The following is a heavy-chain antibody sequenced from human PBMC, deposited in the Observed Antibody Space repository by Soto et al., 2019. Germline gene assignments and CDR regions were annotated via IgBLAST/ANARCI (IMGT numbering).Heavy chain of an antibody. Sequence: EVQLVESGGGLVQPGGSLRLSCAASGFTFRHYGMNWARQAPGRVLEWVTHINSGGGTKSYSDSVKGRFTISRDDAKNTLYLQMNSLRADDTAIYYCARDPEGINDFDYWGQGTLVTVSS. J-gene: IGHJ4*02. CDR3: ARDPEGINDFDY. D-gene: IGHD2-21*01. V-gene: IGHV3-48*03. CDR1: GFTFRHYG. CDR2: INSGGGTK.